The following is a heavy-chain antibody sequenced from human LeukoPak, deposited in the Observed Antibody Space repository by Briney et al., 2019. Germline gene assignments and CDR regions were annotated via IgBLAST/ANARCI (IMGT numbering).Heavy chain of an antibody. V-gene: IGHV3-7*05. CDR3: AGPAYCSGGSCRIFDF. CDR2: VKQDGTET. D-gene: IGHD2-15*01. CDR1: GFTFSSYW. J-gene: IGHJ4*02. Sequence: PGGSLRLSCAASGFTFSSYWMSWVRQAPGKGLEWVANVKQDGTETSYVDSVKDRFTISRDNAKNSLFLQMNSLRVEDTAVYYCAGPAYCSGGSCRIFDFWGQGTLVTVSS.